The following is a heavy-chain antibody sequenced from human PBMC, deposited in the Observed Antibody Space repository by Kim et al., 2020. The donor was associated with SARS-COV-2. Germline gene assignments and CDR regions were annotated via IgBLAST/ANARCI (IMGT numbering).Heavy chain of an antibody. D-gene: IGHD2-21*02. Sequence: GGSLRLSCTASGFTFGDYAMSWFRQAPGKGLEWVGFIRSKAYGGTTEYAASVKGRFTISRDDSKSIAYLQMNSLKTEDTAVYYCATYCGGDCYPVWFDPWGQGTLVTVSS. J-gene: IGHJ5*02. V-gene: IGHV3-49*03. CDR3: ATYCGGDCYPVWFDP. CDR2: IRSKAYGGTT. CDR1: GFTFGDYA.